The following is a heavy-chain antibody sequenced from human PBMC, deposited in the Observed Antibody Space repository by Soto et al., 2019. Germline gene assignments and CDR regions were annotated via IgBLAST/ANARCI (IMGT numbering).Heavy chain of an antibody. V-gene: IGHV4-31*03. CDR3: ARTGESSVDAFDI. D-gene: IGHD3-22*01. J-gene: IGHJ3*02. CDR1: GGSISSGGYY. CDR2: IYYSGST. Sequence: QVQLQESGPGLVKPSQTLSLTCTVSGGSISSGGYYWSWIRQHPGKGLEWIGYIYYSGSTYYNPSHKSRVTISVDTSKNQFSLKLSSVTAADTAVYYCARTGESSVDAFDIWGQGTMVTVSS.